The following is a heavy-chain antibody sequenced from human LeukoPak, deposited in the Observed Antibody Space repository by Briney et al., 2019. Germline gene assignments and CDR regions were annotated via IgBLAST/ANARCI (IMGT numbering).Heavy chain of an antibody. CDR2: INSDGST. Sequence: GGSLRLSGAASGFSVRINYIAWVRQAPGRGLEWVSIINSDGSTYYADSVKGRFTISRDSSKNTVSLQMNSVRAEDTAMYYCTKSSGWPFDNWGQGTLVTVSS. J-gene: IGHJ4*02. CDR3: TKSSGWPFDN. CDR1: GFSVRINY. V-gene: IGHV3-53*01. D-gene: IGHD6-19*01.